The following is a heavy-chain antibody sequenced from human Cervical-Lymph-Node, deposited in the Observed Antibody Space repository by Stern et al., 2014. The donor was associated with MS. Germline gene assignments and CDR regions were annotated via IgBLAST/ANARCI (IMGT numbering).Heavy chain of an antibody. D-gene: IGHD2-2*02. CDR3: ARKIPDYYYYAMDV. Sequence: VQLVESGGGVVQPGGSQRLSCTASGFTFEDSAMEWVRQVPGKGLEWVAMIWYDGSQKYYGDSVRGRFSVSRDNSRNTLYLQMKSLSLEDTAVYYCARKIPDYYYYAMDVWGQGTTVTVSS. CDR1: GFTFEDSA. J-gene: IGHJ6*02. CDR2: IWYDGSQK. V-gene: IGHV3-33*01.